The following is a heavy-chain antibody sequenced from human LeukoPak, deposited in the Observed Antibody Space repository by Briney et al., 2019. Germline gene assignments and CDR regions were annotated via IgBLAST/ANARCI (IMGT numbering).Heavy chain of an antibody. CDR1: GYTFTGYY. Sequence: EASVKVSCKASGYTFTGYYMHWVRQAPGQGLEWMGWINPNSGGTNYAQKFQGRVTMTRDTSISTAYMELSRLRSDDTAVYYCARESGAFHGFYFDYWGQGTLVTVSS. CDR3: ARESGAFHGFYFDY. D-gene: IGHD1-26*01. J-gene: IGHJ4*02. V-gene: IGHV1-2*02. CDR2: INPNSGGT.